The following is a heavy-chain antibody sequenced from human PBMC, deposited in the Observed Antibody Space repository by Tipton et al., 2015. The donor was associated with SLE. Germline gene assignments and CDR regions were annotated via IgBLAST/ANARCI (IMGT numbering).Heavy chain of an antibody. J-gene: IGHJ4*02. CDR2: IYYSGST. V-gene: IGHV4-39*07. CDR1: GDSISNSDYY. CDR3: VRLRSKVLIDY. D-gene: IGHD2-8*01. Sequence: TLSLTCTVSGDSISNSDYYWAWIRQPPGKGPEWIGTIYYSGSTYYYPSLKSRITISVDTSKNQFSLEVRSVTAADTAVYYCVRLRSKVLIDYWGQGTLVTVSS.